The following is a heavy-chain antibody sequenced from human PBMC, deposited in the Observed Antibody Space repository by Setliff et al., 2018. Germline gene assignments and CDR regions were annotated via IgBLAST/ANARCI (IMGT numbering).Heavy chain of an antibody. CDR1: GYSISSGYY. CDR3: ARVTMIVLSRRAFDI. J-gene: IGHJ3*02. D-gene: IGHD3-22*01. CDR2: IYHNGNS. Sequence: LSLTCSVSGYSISSGYYWGWIRQPPGKGLEWIGSIYHNGNSYYNPSLKSRVTISVDTSKNQFSLKLSSVTAADTAVYYCARVTMIVLSRRAFDIRGQGTMVTVSS. V-gene: IGHV4-38-2*02.